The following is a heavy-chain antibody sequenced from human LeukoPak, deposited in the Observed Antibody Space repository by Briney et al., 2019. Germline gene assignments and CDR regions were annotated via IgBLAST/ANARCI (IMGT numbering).Heavy chain of an antibody. CDR2: INPNSGGT. D-gene: IGHD3-22*01. CDR1: GYTFTGYY. V-gene: IGHV1-2*02. CDR3: ARDDYDSSGYYRAQSYYYYMDV. Sequence: ASVKVSCKASGYTFTGYYMHWVRQAPGQGLKWMGWINPNSGGTNYAQKFQGRVTMTRDTSISTAYMELSRLRSDDTAVYYCARDDYDSSGYYRAQSYYYYMDVWGKGTTVTVSS. J-gene: IGHJ6*03.